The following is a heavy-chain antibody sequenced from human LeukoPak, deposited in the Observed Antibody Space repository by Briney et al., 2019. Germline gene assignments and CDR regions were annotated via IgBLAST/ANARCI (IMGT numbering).Heavy chain of an antibody. CDR2: IYYSGST. CDR3: ASGGDYEVIDY. Sequence: SETLSLTCTVSGGSISSYYWSLIRQPPWKGLEWIGYIYYSGSTNYNPSLKSRVTISVDTSKNQFSLKLSSVTAADTAVYYCASGGDYEVIDYWGQGTLVTVSS. D-gene: IGHD4-17*01. V-gene: IGHV4-59*01. CDR1: GGSISSYY. J-gene: IGHJ4*02.